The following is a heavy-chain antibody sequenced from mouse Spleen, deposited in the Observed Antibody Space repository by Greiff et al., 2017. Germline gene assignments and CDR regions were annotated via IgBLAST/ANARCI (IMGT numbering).Heavy chain of an antibody. V-gene: IGHV1-59*01. J-gene: IGHJ3*01. Sequence: VQLQQPGAELVRPGTSVKLSCKASGYTFTSYWMHWVKQRPGQGLEWIGVIDPSDSYTNYNQKFKGKATLTVDTSSSTAYMQLSSLTSEDSAVYYCASANSLQAYWGQGTLVTVSA. CDR2: IDPSDSYT. D-gene: IGHD1-2*01. CDR1: GYTFTSYW. CDR3: ASANSLQAY.